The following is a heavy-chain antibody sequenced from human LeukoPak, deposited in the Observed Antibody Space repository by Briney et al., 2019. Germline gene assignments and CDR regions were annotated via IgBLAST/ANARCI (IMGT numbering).Heavy chain of an antibody. D-gene: IGHD2-2*01. CDR1: GYTFTSYA. CDR2: INTNTGNP. CDR3: AREALVVVPAAVLAIFDY. V-gene: IGHV7-4-1*02. J-gene: IGHJ4*02. Sequence: ASVKVSCKASGYTFTSYAMNWVRQAPGEGLEWMGWINTNTGNPTYAQGFTGRFVFSLDTSVSTAYLQISSLKAEDTAVYYCAREALVVVPAAVLAIFDYWGQGTLVTVSS.